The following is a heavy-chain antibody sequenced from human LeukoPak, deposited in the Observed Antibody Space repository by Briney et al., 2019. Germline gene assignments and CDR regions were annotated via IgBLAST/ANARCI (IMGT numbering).Heavy chain of an antibody. D-gene: IGHD6-6*01. CDR2: MNPNRGNT. Sequence: GASVKVSCKASGYTFTSYDINGVGQATGRGVAWMGWMNPNRGNTGYAQKFQGRVTITRNTSISTAYMELSSLRSEDTAVYYCARGRAIAAPNFYYYYYYMDVWGKGTRSPSP. J-gene: IGHJ6*03. CDR3: ARGRAIAAPNFYYYYYYMDV. CDR1: GYTFTSYD. V-gene: IGHV1-8*03.